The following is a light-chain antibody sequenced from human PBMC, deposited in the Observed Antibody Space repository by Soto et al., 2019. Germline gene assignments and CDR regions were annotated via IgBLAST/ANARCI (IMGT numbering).Light chain of an antibody. CDR2: EVS. CDR1: SSDVGGYNY. CDR3: SSYAGSKNWV. V-gene: IGLV2-8*01. J-gene: IGLJ3*02. Sequence: QSALTQPPSASGSPGQSVTISCTGTSSDVGGYNYVSWYQQHPGKAPKVMIYEVSKRPSGVPDRFSGSKSGNTASLTVSGLQAEDEADYYCSSYAGSKNWVFGGGTKLTVL.